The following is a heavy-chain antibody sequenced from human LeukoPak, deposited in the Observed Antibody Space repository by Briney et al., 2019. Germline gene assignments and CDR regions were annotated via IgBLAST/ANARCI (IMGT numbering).Heavy chain of an antibody. CDR3: ARVQSGYGTNWFDP. Sequence: QPGGSLRLSCAASGFTFSSYWMHGVRPAPGKGLVWVSLINSDGSSTSYADSVKGRFTISRDNAKNTLYLQMNSLRAEDTAVYYCARVQSGYGTNWFDPWGQGTLVTVSS. V-gene: IGHV3-74*01. CDR1: GFTFSSYW. D-gene: IGHD3-22*01. CDR2: INSDGSST. J-gene: IGHJ5*02.